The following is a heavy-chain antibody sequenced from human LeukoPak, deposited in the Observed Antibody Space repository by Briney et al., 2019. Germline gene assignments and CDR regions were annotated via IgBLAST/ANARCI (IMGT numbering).Heavy chain of an antibody. CDR3: AREGGGAYYYDSSGYYSALDY. CDR2: IYYSGST. D-gene: IGHD3-22*01. Sequence: SETLSLTCTASGGSISSSSYYWGWIRQPPGKGLEWIGSIYYSGSTYYNPSLKSRVTISVDTSKNQFSLKLSSVTAADTAVYYCAREGGGAYYYDSSGYYSALDYWGQGTLVTVSS. CDR1: GGSISSSSYY. V-gene: IGHV4-39*07. J-gene: IGHJ4*02.